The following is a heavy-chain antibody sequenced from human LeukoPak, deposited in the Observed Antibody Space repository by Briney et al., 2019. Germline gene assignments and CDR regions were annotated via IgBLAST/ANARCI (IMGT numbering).Heavy chain of an antibody. V-gene: IGHV3-23*01. Sequence: GGSLRLSCAASGFTFSSSAMSWVRQAPGKGLEWVSAISGSGGSAYYADSVKGRFTISRDNSKNTLYLQMNSLRAEDTAVYYCARHSSGWYRSDYYYYGMDVWGQGTTVTVSS. CDR1: GFTFSSSA. J-gene: IGHJ6*02. CDR2: ISGSGGSA. CDR3: ARHSSGWYRSDYYYYGMDV. D-gene: IGHD6-19*01.